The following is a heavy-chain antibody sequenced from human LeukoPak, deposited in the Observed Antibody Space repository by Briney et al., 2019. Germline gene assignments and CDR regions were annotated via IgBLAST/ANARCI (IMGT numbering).Heavy chain of an antibody. V-gene: IGHV3-21*01. CDR1: GFTFSSYT. CDR2: ISSSSTYI. J-gene: IGHJ4*02. D-gene: IGHD1-7*01. CDR3: ARDAYNWNSY. Sequence: GGSLRLSCAASGFTFSSYTMNWVRQSPGKGLEWVSSISSSSTYIYYADSVKGRFTISRDNAKNSLYLQMNSLRAEDTAVYYCARDAYNWNSYWGQGTLVTVSS.